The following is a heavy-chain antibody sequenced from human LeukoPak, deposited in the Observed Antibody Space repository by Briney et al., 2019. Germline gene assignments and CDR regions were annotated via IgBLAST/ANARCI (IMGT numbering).Heavy chain of an antibody. CDR2: IYTSGST. Sequence: SETLSLTCTVSGGSISSYYWSWIRQPAGKGLEWIGRIYTSGSTNYNASPKSRVTIPLDTSKNQFSLKLSSVTAADTAVYYCARELASGWLIDYWGQGTLVTVSS. V-gene: IGHV4-4*07. D-gene: IGHD6-19*01. J-gene: IGHJ4*02. CDR3: ARELASGWLIDY. CDR1: GGSISSYY.